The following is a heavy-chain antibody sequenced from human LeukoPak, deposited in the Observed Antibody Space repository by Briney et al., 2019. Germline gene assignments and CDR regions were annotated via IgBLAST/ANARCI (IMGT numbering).Heavy chain of an antibody. CDR3: ARLSGRVRSI. D-gene: IGHD3-16*01. Sequence: PSETLSLTCAVYGGSFSGYYWSWIRQPPGKGLEWIGEINHSGSTNYNPSLKSRVTISVDTSKNQFSLKLSSVTAADTAVYYCARLSGRVRSIWGQGTMVTVSS. J-gene: IGHJ3*02. CDR1: GGSFSGYY. V-gene: IGHV4-34*01. CDR2: INHSGST.